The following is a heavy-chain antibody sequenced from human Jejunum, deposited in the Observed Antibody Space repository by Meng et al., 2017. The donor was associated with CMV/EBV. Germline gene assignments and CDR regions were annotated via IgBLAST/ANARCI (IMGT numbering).Heavy chain of an antibody. J-gene: IGHJ4*02. CDR1: TFADSY. D-gene: IGHD3-22*01. CDR2: LNPNSGGT. Sequence: TFADSYIHLVRQAPGQGLEWMGWLNPNSGGTTYAQKFQGRVTMTRDTSITTAYMELSRLRSDDTAVYYCARVLRYYYDSSGNSLDYWGQGTLVTVSS. CDR3: ARVLRYYYDSSGNSLDY. V-gene: IGHV1-2*02.